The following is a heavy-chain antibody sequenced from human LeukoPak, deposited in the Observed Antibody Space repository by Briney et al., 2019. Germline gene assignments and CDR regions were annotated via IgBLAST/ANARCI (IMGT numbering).Heavy chain of an antibody. CDR1: GGSISSYY. V-gene: IGHV4-59*08. D-gene: IGHD5-18*01. J-gene: IGHJ4*02. CDR3: ARAGGYSSGDQDY. CDR2: IYYSGST. Sequence: SETLSLTCTVSGGSISSYYWSWIRQPPGRGLEWIGYIYYSGSTNYNPSLKSRVTISVDTSKNQFSLKLSSVTAADTAVYYCARAGGYSSGDQDYWGQGTLVTVSS.